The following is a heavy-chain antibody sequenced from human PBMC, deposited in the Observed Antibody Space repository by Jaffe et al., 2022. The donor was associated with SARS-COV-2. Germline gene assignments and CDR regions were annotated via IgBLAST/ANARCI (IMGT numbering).Heavy chain of an antibody. CDR1: GFTFSSYS. D-gene: IGHD3-9*01. CDR3: ARVHADSWLGDILTGTSDY. Sequence: EVQLVESGGGLVKPGGSLRLSCAASGFTFSSYSMNWVRQAPGKGLEWVSSISSSSSYIYYADSVKGRFTISRDNAKNSLYLQMNSLRAEDTAVYYCARVHADSWLGDILTGTSDYWGQGTLVTVSS. V-gene: IGHV3-21*01. CDR2: ISSSSSYI. J-gene: IGHJ4*02.